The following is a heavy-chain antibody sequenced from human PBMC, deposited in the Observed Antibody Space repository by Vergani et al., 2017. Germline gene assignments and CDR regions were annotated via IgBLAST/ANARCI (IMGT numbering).Heavy chain of an antibody. D-gene: IGHD2-15*01. J-gene: IGHJ6*03. CDR2: IYSGGST. CDR1: GFTVSSNY. CDR3: ARVWSPVLKPEYCSGGSCYSSYYYYYYMDV. Sequence: EVQLVESGGGLVQPGRSLRLSCAASGFTVSSNYMSWVRQAPGKGLEWVSVIYSGGSTYYADSVKGRFTISRDNSKNTLYLQMNSLRAEDTAVYYCARVWSPVLKPEYCSGGSCYSSYYYYYYMDVWGKGTTVTVSS. V-gene: IGHV3-53*01.